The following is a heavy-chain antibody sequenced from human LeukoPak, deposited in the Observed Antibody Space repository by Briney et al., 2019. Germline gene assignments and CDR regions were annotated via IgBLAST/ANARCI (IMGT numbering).Heavy chain of an antibody. CDR1: GFTFDDYA. Sequence: PGGSLRLSCAASGFTFDDYAMHWVRQAPGKGLEWVALISYDETYIYYADSVKGRFTTSRDNSKNTLYLQMNSLRAEDTAVYYCARDLGPGPISGYRRGRFYHAMDVWGQGTTVTVSS. CDR3: ARDLGPGPISGYRRGRFYHAMDV. V-gene: IGHV3-30*03. J-gene: IGHJ6*02. CDR2: ISYDETYI. D-gene: IGHD3-22*01.